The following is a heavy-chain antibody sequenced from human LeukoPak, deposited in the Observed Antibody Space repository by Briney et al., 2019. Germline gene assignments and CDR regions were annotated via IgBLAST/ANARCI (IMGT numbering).Heavy chain of an antibody. J-gene: IGHJ4*02. CDR3: ARDLGDYSNYVLGHFDY. Sequence: PGGSLRLSCAASGFTFSSYAVNWVRQAPGKGRECGSAISSSTTYIYYADSVKGRFTISRDNAKNSLYLQMNSLRAEDTAVYYCARDLGDYSNYVLGHFDYWGQGTLVTVSS. CDR2: ISSSTTYI. D-gene: IGHD4-11*01. CDR1: GFTFSSYA. V-gene: IGHV3-21*01.